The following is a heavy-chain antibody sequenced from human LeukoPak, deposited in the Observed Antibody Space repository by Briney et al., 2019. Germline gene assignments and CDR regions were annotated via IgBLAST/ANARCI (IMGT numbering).Heavy chain of an antibody. D-gene: IGHD5-12*01. CDR3: ARVPGRYSGYVASTETLDY. V-gene: IGHV3-21*01. Sequence: AGSLRLSCAASGFTFSSYSMNWVRQAPGKGLEWVSSISSSSSYIYYADSVKGRFTISRDNAKNSLYLQMNSLRAEDTAVYYCARVPGRYSGYVASTETLDYWGQGTLVTVSS. CDR1: GFTFSSYS. J-gene: IGHJ4*02. CDR2: ISSSSSYI.